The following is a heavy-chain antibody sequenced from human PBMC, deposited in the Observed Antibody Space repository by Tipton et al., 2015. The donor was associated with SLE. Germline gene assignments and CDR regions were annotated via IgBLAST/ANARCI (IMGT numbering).Heavy chain of an antibody. CDR1: GFTVSSNY. CDR2: IYSGGST. D-gene: IGHD2-2*01. CDR3: AIRRGLYCSSTSCPVGFDP. Sequence: SLRLSCAASGFTVSSNYMSWVRQAPGKGLEWVSVIYSGGSTYYADSVKGRFTISRDNSKNTLYLQMNSLRAEDTAVYYCAIRRGLYCSSTSCPVGFDPWGQGTLVTVSS. V-gene: IGHV3-66*01. J-gene: IGHJ5*02.